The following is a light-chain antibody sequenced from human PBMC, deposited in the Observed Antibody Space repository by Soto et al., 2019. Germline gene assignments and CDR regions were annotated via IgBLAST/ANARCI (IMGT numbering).Light chain of an antibody. CDR3: CSDAGSSTYV. CDR2: EGT. CDR1: SSDVGSYNL. J-gene: IGLJ1*01. V-gene: IGLV2-23*01. Sequence: QSALTQPASVSGSPGQSITISCTGTSSDVGSYNLVSWYQQYSGKAPKLMIYEGTKRPSGVSNRFSASKSGNTASLTISGLQAEDEADYYCCSDAGSSTYVFGTGTKVTVL.